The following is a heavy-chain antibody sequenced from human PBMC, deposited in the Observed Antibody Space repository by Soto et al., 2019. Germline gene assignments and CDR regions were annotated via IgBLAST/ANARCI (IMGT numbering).Heavy chain of an antibody. Sequence: QVQLLQSGTEVKKPGASVKVSCKASGYKFTDFGINWVRQAPGQGLEWMGWINGLNDKTYYAQKLQGRVSLTKDTSTTTVYMELRSLRSDDTAFYYCARTRSQVWSGGADSWGPGTLVTVSS. V-gene: IGHV1-18*01. CDR1: GYKFTDFG. CDR3: ARTRSQVWSGGADS. J-gene: IGHJ5*01. CDR2: INGLNDKT. D-gene: IGHD2-21*01.